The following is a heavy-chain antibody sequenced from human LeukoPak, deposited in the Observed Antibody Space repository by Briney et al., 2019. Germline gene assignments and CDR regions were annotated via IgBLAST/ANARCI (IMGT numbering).Heavy chain of an antibody. V-gene: IGHV3-23*01. D-gene: IGHD6-13*01. CDR1: GFTFSSYA. Sequence: GGSLRLSCAASGFTFSSYAMSWVRQAPGKGLEWVSAISGSGGSTYYADSVKGRFTISRDNSKNTLYLQMNSLRAEDTAVYYCAKDPQWYSSHHTLDYWAREPWSPSPQ. J-gene: IGHJ4*02. CDR3: AKDPQWYSSHHTLDY. CDR2: ISGSGGST.